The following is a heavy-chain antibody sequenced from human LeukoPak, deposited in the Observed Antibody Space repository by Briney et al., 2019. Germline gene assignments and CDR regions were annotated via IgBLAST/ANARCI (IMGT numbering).Heavy chain of an antibody. CDR1: GLTFSSYA. CDR3: ARPAYSSSWYYFEY. CDR2: ISGSGGST. Sequence: GGSLRLSCAASGLTFSSYAMSWVRQAPGKGLEWVSAISGSGGSTYYADSVKGRFTISRDNSKNTLYLQMSSLRAEDTAIYYCARPAYSSSWYYFEYWGQGTLVTVSS. D-gene: IGHD6-13*01. V-gene: IGHV3-23*01. J-gene: IGHJ4*02.